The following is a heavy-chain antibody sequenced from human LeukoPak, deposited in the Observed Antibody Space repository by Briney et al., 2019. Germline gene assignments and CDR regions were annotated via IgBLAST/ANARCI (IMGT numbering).Heavy chain of an antibody. J-gene: IGHJ4*02. CDR1: GGSISSYY. V-gene: IGHV4-59*01. CDR2: IYYSGST. CDR3: ARGPPPMYSSSWYYFDY. D-gene: IGHD6-13*01. Sequence: SETLSLTCTVSGGSISSYYWSWIRQPPGKGLEWIGYIYYSGSTNYNPSLKSRVTISVDTSKNQFSLKLSSVTAADTAVYYCARGPPPMYSSSWYYFDYWGQGTLVTVSS.